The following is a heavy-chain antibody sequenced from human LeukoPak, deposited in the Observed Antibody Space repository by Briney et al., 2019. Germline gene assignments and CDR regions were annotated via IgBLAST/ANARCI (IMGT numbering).Heavy chain of an antibody. CDR3: ARDLGNFYPYYFFDY. Sequence: PGGSLRLSCAASGFTFTDYYMDWVRQAPGKGLEWVANIKQDGREKYYVDSVKGRFTISRDNAKNSLYLQMNSLRAEDTAVYYCARDLGNFYPYYFFDYWGQGTLVTVSS. D-gene: IGHD3-16*01. J-gene: IGHJ4*02. CDR1: GFTFTDYY. V-gene: IGHV3-7*05. CDR2: IKQDGREK.